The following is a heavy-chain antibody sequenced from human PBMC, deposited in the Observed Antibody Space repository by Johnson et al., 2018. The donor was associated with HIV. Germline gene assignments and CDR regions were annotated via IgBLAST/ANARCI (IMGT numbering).Heavy chain of an antibody. V-gene: IGHV3-30*03. J-gene: IGHJ3*02. CDR3: ARGVKQQLSVVDAFDI. D-gene: IGHD6-13*01. Sequence: QMLLVESGGGLVKPGGSLRLSCAASGFTFSDYYMSWIRQAPGKGLEWVASLSYDGSTKDYADSVKGRFTISRDNSRNTLFLQMNSLRVEDTAAYYCARGVKQQLSVVDAFDIWGQGTMVTVSS. CDR1: GFTFSDYY. CDR2: LSYDGSTK.